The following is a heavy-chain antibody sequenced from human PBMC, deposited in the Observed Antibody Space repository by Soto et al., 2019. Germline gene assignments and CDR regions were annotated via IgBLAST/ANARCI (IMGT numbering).Heavy chain of an antibody. V-gene: IGHV3-13*01. CDR3: ARVRGQQFVDWYFDL. CDR1: GFTFRNYD. J-gene: IGHJ2*01. Sequence: EVQLVESGGGLKQPGESLRLSCAASGFTFRNYDMHWVRQVTGKGLEWVSGIGTTGDTYYPGSVKGRFTISRENAKNSMYLQMSSLRPEDTAVYCCARVRGQQFVDWYFDLWGRGTLVTVSS. D-gene: IGHD6-13*01. CDR2: IGTTGDT.